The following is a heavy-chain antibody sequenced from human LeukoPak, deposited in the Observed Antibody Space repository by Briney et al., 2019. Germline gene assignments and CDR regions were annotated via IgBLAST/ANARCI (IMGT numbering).Heavy chain of an antibody. Sequence: VASVTVSCKASGGTFSSYAISWVRQAPGQGLEWMGGIIPIFGTANYAQKFQGRVTITTDESTSTAYMELSSLRSEDTAVYYCARTSSSGYYLSWFDPWGQGTLVTVSS. CDR3: ARTSSSGYYLSWFDP. CDR2: IIPIFGTA. CDR1: GGTFSSYA. J-gene: IGHJ5*02. D-gene: IGHD3-22*01. V-gene: IGHV1-69*05.